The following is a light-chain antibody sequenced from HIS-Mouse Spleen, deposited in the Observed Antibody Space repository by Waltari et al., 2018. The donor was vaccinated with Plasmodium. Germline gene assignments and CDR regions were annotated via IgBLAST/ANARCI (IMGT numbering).Light chain of an antibody. CDR1: ALPKKH. J-gene: IGLJ3*02. CDR2: EDS. Sequence: SYELTQPPSVSVSPGQTARITCSGDALPKKHPYWYQQKSGQAPVLVTYEDSKRPSGIPERFSGSSSGTMATLTISGAQVEDEADYYCYSTDSSGNHRVFGGGTKLTVL. V-gene: IGLV3-10*01. CDR3: YSTDSSGNHRV.